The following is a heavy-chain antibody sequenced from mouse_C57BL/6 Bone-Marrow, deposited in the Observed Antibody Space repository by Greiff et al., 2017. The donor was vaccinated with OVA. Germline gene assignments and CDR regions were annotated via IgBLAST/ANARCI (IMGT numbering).Heavy chain of an antibody. CDR3: TRALYYGNLGAY. CDR1: GFTFSSYA. J-gene: IGHJ3*01. Sequence: EVQLMESGEGLVKPGGSLKLSCAASGFTFSSYAMSWVRQTPEKRLEWVAYISSGANYIYSADTVMGRFTISRDNARNTLYLQMSSLKSEDTAMYYCTRALYYGNLGAYWGQGTLVTVSA. D-gene: IGHD2-1*01. CDR2: ISSGANYI. V-gene: IGHV5-9-1*02.